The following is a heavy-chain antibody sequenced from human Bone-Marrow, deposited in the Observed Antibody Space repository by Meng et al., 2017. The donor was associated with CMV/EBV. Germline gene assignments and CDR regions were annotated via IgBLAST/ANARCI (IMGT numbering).Heavy chain of an antibody. Sequence: GGSLRLSCAASRFTFSSYAMHWVRQAPGKGLEWVAVISYDGSNKYYADSVKGRFTISRDNSKNTLYLQMNSLRAEDTAVYYCARIDTAMDHDAFDIWGQGTRVTVSS. V-gene: IGHV3-30*04. CDR2: ISYDGSNK. CDR3: ARIDTAMDHDAFDI. J-gene: IGHJ3*02. CDR1: RFTFSSYA. D-gene: IGHD5-18*01.